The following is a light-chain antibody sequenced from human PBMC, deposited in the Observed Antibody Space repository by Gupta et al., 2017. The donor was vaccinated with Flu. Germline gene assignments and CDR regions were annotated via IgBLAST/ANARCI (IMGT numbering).Light chain of an antibody. J-gene: IGLJ3*02. CDR1: SSNIVAGYD. CDR3: QSYDRRLSGWV. V-gene: IGLV1-40*03. Sequence: QSVLTPSPSVPGAPGQWVTISCTGTSSNIVAGYDVHSYQQLPGTDPKVLIFCNINRPSGVPYHCSGAKTGATASLAITALQAEDDADYYCQSYDRRLSGWVFGGGTKLTVL. CDR2: CNI.